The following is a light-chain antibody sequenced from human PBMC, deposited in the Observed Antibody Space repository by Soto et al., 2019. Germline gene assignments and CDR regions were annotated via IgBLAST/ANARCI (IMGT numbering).Light chain of an antibody. CDR1: SSDVGGYNY. V-gene: IGLV2-14*01. Sequence: QSVLTQPASVSGSPGQSITISCTGTSSDVGGYNYVSWYQQHPGKAPKLIIYEVSNRPSGVSNRFSGSKSGNTASLTISGLQAEDEADYYCSSYTRSMTGVFGWGTTVTVL. CDR3: SSYTRSMTGV. CDR2: EVS. J-gene: IGLJ1*01.